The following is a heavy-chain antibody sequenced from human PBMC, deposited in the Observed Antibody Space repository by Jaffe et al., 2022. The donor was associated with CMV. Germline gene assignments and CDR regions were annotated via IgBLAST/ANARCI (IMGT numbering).Heavy chain of an antibody. CDR3: AKELPFTYDFWSGPGY. J-gene: IGHJ4*02. CDR1: GFTFSSYA. D-gene: IGHD3-3*01. V-gene: IGHV3-23*01. Sequence: EVQLLESGGGLVQPGGSLRLSCAASGFTFSSYAMSWVRQAPGKGLEWVSAISGSGGSTYYADSVKGRFTISRDNSKNTLYLQMNSLRAEDTAVYYCAKELPFTYDFWSGPGYWGQRTRVTVSS. CDR2: ISGSGGST.